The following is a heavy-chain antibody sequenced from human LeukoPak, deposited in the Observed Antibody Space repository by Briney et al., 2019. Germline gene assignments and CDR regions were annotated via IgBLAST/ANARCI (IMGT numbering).Heavy chain of an antibody. CDR3: ARDMGVSDYYDSSGYRD. J-gene: IGHJ4*02. D-gene: IGHD3-22*01. V-gene: IGHV4-39*07. CDR2: IYYSGST. Sequence: SETLSLTCTVSGGSISSSSYYWGWIRQPPGKGLEWIGSIYYSGSTYYNPSLKSRVTISVDTSKNQFSLKLSSVTAADTAVYYCARDMGVSDYYDSSGYRDWGQGTLVTVSS. CDR1: GGSISSSSYY.